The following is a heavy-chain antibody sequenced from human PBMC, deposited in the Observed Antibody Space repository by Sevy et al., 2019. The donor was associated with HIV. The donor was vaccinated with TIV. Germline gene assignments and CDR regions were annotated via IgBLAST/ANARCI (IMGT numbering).Heavy chain of an antibody. CDR1: GFPFNDHA. CDR3: AKDINRGCDGVNCYSYYYYFYGLDV. D-gene: IGHD2-21*01. V-gene: IGHV3-9*01. CDR2: ISCNSRNI. Sequence: GGSLRLSCAASGFPFNDHAMHWVRQVPGKGLEWVSGISCNSRNICYADSVKGRFTISRDNARHFVYMEMNSLRPEDTAFYYCAKDINRGCDGVNCYSYYYYFYGLDVWGQGTTVTVSS. J-gene: IGHJ6*02.